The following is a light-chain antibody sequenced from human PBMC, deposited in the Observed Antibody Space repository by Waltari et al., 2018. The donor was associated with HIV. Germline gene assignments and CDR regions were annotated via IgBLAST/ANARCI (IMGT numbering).Light chain of an antibody. J-gene: IGLJ1*01. CDR1: NSDVGGYNH. CDR3: SSYAGSNNPYV. Sequence: QSALTQPPSASGSPGQSVTIPCPATNSDVGGYNHVSWYQHHPGKAPKLMISEVNKRPSGVPDRFSGSKSGNTASLTVSGLQADDEADYYCSSYAGSNNPYVFGSGTKVTVL. CDR2: EVN. V-gene: IGLV2-8*01.